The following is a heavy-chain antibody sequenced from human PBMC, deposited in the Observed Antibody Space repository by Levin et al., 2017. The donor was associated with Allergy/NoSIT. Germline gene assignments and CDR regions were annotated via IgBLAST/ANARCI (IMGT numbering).Heavy chain of an antibody. D-gene: IGHD6-19*01. J-gene: IGHJ4*02. CDR3: VRVSGTGSGWYGIDY. Sequence: SETLSLTCVVSGGSVSSGGYSWTWIRQPPGKGLEWIGYIYYSGSTYYNPSLKSRVTISVDRSKNQFSLKLSSVTAADTAVYYCVRVSGTGSGWYGIDYWGQGTLVTVSS. V-gene: IGHV4-30-2*01. CDR2: IYYSGST. CDR1: GGSVSSGGYS.